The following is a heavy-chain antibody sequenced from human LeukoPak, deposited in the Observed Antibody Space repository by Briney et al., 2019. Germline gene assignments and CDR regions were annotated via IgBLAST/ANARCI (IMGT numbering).Heavy chain of an antibody. CDR3: AKDGAPNAGYMDV. Sequence: GGSLRLSCAASGFTFNSYTMSWVRLAPGKGLEWVSSVGGAGGDTWYSDSVKGRFTISRDNSKNTLYLQMDSPRAEDTALYYCAKDGAPNAGYMDVWGKGTTVTVSS. CDR2: VGGAGGDT. CDR1: GFTFNSYT. V-gene: IGHV3-23*01. D-gene: IGHD3-16*01. J-gene: IGHJ6*03.